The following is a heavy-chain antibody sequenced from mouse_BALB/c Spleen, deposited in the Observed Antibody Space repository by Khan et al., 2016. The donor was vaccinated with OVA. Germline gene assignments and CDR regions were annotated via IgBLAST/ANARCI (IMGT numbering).Heavy chain of an antibody. CDR3: ARSVTITTVVATDFDY. CDR2: ISYSGRT. D-gene: IGHD1-1*01. CDR1: GYSITSDYA. Sequence: EVQLQESGPGLVKPSQSLSLTCTVTGYSITSDYAWNWIRQFPGNKLEWMGYISYSGRTSYTPSLKSRISITRDTSKNQFFLQFNSVTTEDTATYYCARSVTITTVVATDFDYWGQGTTLTVSS. J-gene: IGHJ2*01. V-gene: IGHV3-2*02.